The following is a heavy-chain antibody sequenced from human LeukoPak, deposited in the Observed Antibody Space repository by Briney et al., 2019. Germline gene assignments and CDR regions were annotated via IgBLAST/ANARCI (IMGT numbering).Heavy chain of an antibody. CDR1: GLTFSTSG. Sequence: GGSLRLSCTASGLTFSTSGFKWVRQAPGKGLEWVASIGPTGSDRYHADSIKGRFTISRDNANNFLYLQMNSLRAEDTAVYYCATENNGRHYDYLGQGTLLTVSS. CDR3: ATENNGRHYDY. J-gene: IGHJ4*02. CDR2: IGPTGSDR. D-gene: IGHD1/OR15-1a*01. V-gene: IGHV3-21*06.